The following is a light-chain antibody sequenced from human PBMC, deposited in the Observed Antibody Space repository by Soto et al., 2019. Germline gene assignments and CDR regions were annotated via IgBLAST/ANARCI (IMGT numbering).Light chain of an antibody. V-gene: IGLV2-14*01. J-gene: IGLJ2*01. Sequence: QSALTQPASVSGSPGQSITISCTGTSSDIGGYNYVSWYQQHPGKAPKLMIYDVNNRPSGVSNRFSGSKSGNTASLTISGLQAEDEADYYCSSYTINSTPVFGGVTKLTVL. CDR2: DVN. CDR3: SSYTINSTPV. CDR1: SSDIGGYNY.